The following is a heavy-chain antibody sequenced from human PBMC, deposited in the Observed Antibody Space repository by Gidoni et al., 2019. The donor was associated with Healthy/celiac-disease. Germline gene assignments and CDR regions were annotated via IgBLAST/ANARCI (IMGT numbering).Heavy chain of an antibody. V-gene: IGHV3-30*18. CDR2: ISYDGSNK. CDR1: GFTFSSYG. J-gene: IGHJ4*02. Sequence: QVQLVESGGGVVQPGRSLRLSCAASGFTFSSYGMHWVRQAPGKGLEWVAVISYDGSNKYYAGSVKGRFTISRDNSKNTLYLQMNSLRAEDTAVYYCAKEVGSLQWGATTPDPSAYFDYWGQGTLVTVSS. CDR3: AKEVGSLQWGATTPDPSAYFDY. D-gene: IGHD1-26*01.